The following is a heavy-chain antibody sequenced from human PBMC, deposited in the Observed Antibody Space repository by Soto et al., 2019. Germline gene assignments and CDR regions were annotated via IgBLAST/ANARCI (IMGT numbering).Heavy chain of an antibody. Sequence: GGPLILSCAASGFTFSSYAMHWVRPAPGKGLEWVAVISYDGSNKYYADSVKGRFTISRDNAKNSLHLQMNSLRAEDTAVYYCTRDASRDSSARGWFDPWGPGTLVNVSS. V-gene: IGHV3-30-3*01. J-gene: IGHJ5*02. CDR1: GFTFSSYA. D-gene: IGHD6-13*01. CDR2: ISYDGSNK. CDR3: TRDASRDSSARGWFDP.